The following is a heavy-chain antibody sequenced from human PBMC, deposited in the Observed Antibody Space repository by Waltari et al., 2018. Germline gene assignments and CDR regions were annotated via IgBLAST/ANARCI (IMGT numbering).Heavy chain of an antibody. CDR2: TYYRSKVHN. CDR1: GDSVSTNSAA. CDR3: ARGGYDFDY. V-gene: IGHV6-1*01. Sequence: QVQLQQSGPGLVKPSQTLSLTCAISGDSVSTNSAAWNWIRQSPSRGLEWLGRTYYRSKVHNEYAVSVRGRIIINPDTSKNQFSLQLNSVTPEDTAVYYCARGGYDFDYWGRGTLVTVSS. J-gene: IGHJ4*02. D-gene: IGHD5-12*01.